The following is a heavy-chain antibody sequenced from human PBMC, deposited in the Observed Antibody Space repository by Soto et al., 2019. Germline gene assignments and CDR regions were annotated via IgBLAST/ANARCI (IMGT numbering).Heavy chain of an antibody. CDR3: AKDSYSSGWYGGSGN. V-gene: IGHV3-30*18. Sequence: LRLSCAASGFTFSSYGMHWVRQAPGKGLEWVAVISYDGSNKYYADSVKGRFTISRDNSKNTLYLQMNSLRAEDTAVYYCAKDSYSSGWYGGSGNWGQGTLVTVSS. J-gene: IGHJ4*02. D-gene: IGHD6-19*01. CDR2: ISYDGSNK. CDR1: GFTFSSYG.